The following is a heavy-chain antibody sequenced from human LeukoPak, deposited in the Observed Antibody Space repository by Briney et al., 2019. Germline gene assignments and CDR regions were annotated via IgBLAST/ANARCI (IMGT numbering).Heavy chain of an antibody. CDR1: GFTVSSNY. Sequence: GGSLRLSCAASGFTVSSNYMSWVRQAPGKGLEWVSVTYSGGSTYYADSVKGRFTISRDNSKNTLYLQMNSLRAEDTAVYYCARDRYDPNVYYYYGMDVWGQGTTVTVSS. CDR3: ARDRYDPNVYYYYGMDV. J-gene: IGHJ6*02. CDR2: TYSGGST. V-gene: IGHV3-66*01. D-gene: IGHD3-3*01.